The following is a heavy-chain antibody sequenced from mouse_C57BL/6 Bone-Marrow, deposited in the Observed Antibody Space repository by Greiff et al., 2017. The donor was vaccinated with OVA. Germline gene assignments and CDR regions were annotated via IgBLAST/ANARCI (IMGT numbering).Heavy chain of an antibody. V-gene: IGHV1-52*01. J-gene: IGHJ1*03. CDR2: IDPSDSET. D-gene: IGHD1-1*01. CDR1: GYTFTSYW. Sequence: QVQLQQPGAELVRPGSSVKLSCKASGYTFTSYWMHWVQQRPIQGLEWIGNIDPSDSETHYNQKFKDKATLTVDKSSSTAYMQLSSLTSEDSAVYYCARRFYYHVYFDVWGTGTTVTVSS. CDR3: ARRFYYHVYFDV.